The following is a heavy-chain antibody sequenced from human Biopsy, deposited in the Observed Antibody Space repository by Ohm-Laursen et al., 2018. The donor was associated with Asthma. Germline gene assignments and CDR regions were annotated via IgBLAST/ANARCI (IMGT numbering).Heavy chain of an antibody. J-gene: IGHJ6*02. V-gene: IGHV1-3*01. CDR3: ARDVVWFREVGGTDV. Sequence: ASVKVSCKASGYTFISYAIHWVRQAPGQRLEWMGWINAGNGNTKYSQKFQGRVTISRDTSASTAYMDLSSLRSEDTAVYYCARDVVWFREVGGTDVWGQGTTVTVSS. D-gene: IGHD3-10*01. CDR1: GYTFISYA. CDR2: INAGNGNT.